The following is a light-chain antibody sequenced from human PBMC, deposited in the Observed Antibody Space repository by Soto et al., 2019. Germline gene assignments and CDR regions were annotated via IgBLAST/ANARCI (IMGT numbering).Light chain of an antibody. CDR3: QQYGTSPRT. CDR1: QAISSN. V-gene: IGKV3-15*01. Sequence: EIVMTQSPATLSVSRGERATLSCRANQAISSNVAWYQQKPGQAPRLLIYGASTRATGIPDRFSGSGSGTEFTLTISRLEPEDFAVYYCQQYGTSPRTFGQGTKVDIK. J-gene: IGKJ1*01. CDR2: GAS.